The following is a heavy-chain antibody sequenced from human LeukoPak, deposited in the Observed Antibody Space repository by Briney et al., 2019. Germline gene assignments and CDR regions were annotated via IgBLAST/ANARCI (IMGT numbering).Heavy chain of an antibody. CDR2: INPNSGGT. CDR1: GYTFTGYY. Sequence: GASVKVSCKASGYTFTGYYMHWVRQAPGQGLEWMGRINPNSGGTNYAQKFQGRVTMTRDTSISTAYMELSRLRSDDTAVYYCARELPMVRGVIPSPWGQGTLVTVSS. D-gene: IGHD3-10*01. CDR3: ARELPMVRGVIPSP. J-gene: IGHJ5*02. V-gene: IGHV1-2*06.